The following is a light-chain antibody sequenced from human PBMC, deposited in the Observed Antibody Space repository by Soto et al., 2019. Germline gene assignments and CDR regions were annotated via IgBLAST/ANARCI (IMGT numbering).Light chain of an antibody. J-gene: IGLJ3*02. CDR2: GNS. Sequence: QSVLTQPPSVSGAPGQRVTISCTGSSSNIGADYDVHWYQQLPGTAPKLLIYGNSNRPSGVPDRFSGSKSGTSASLAITGRQAEDEADYYCPSYDSSLSAVVFGGGTKLTVL. CDR1: SSNIGADYD. V-gene: IGLV1-40*01. CDR3: PSYDSSLSAVV.